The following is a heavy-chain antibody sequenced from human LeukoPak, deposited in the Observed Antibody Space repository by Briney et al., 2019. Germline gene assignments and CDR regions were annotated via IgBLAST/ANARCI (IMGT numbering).Heavy chain of an antibody. CDR1: GFTFSSYA. D-gene: IGHD3-10*01. J-gene: IGHJ4*02. Sequence: GGSLRLSCAASGFTFSSYAMSWVRQAPGKGLEWVSAISGSGGSTYYADSVKGRFTISRDSSKNTLYLQMNSLRAEDTAVYYCAKGTHFLSMVRGALDYWGQGTLVTVSS. V-gene: IGHV3-23*01. CDR3: AKGTHFLSMVRGALDY. CDR2: ISGSGGST.